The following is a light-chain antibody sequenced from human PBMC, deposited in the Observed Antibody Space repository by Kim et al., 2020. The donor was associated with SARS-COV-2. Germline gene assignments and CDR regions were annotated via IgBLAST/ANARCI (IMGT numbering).Light chain of an antibody. Sequence: DIQLTQSPSSLSASIRDRVTITCQASQDISTYLNWYQQKPGKAPKLLISDASTLEHGVPSRFSGSGSGTDFTFTISRLQPEDIASYYCQQYDDRPPFTFGPGTKVDIK. V-gene: IGKV1-33*01. J-gene: IGKJ3*01. CDR3: QQYDDRPPFT. CDR2: DAS. CDR1: QDISTY.